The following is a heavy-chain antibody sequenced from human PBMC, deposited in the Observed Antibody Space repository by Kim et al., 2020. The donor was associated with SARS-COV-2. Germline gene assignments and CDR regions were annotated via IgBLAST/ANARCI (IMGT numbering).Heavy chain of an antibody. D-gene: IGHD3-10*01. CDR1: GYSFTSYW. V-gene: IGHV5-10-1*01. CDR2: IDPSDSYT. Sequence: GESLKISCKGSGYSFTSYWISWVRQMPGKGLEWMGRIDPSDSYTNYSPSFQGHVTISADKSISTAYLQWSSLKASDTAMYYCIITMVRGVFSPDWTALVNWGQGTLVTVSS. J-gene: IGHJ4*02. CDR3: IITMVRGVFSPDWTALVN.